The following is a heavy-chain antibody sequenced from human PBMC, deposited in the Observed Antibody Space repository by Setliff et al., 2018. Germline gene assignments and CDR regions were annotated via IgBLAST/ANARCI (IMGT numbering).Heavy chain of an antibody. CDR1: GGSSSSHY. Sequence: SETLSLTCTVSGGSSSSHYWSWIRQPPGKGLEWLGDVYYTGSAHWNPSLKSRVIISVDTSKNQFSLNLRSVTAADTALYYCARNPDFLQYSFDLWGRGTLVTVSS. D-gene: IGHD5-12*01. J-gene: IGHJ2*01. V-gene: IGHV4-59*11. CDR3: ARNPDFLQYSFDL. CDR2: VYYTGSA.